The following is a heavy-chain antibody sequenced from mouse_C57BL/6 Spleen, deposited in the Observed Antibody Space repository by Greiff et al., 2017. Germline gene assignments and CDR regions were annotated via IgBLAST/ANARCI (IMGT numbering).Heavy chain of an antibody. CDR2: IHPNSGST. Sequence: VQLQQPGAELVKPGASVKLSCKASGYTFTSYWMHWVKQRPGQGLEWIGMIHPNSGSTNYNEKFKSKATLTVDKSSSTAYMQLSSLTSEDSAVYYCARADRYYARDYWGQGTSVTVSS. V-gene: IGHV1-64*01. D-gene: IGHD2-3*01. CDR3: ARADRYYARDY. J-gene: IGHJ4*01. CDR1: GYTFTSYW.